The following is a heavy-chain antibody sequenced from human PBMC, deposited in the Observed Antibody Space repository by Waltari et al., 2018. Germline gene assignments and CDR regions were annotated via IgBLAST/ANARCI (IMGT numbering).Heavy chain of an antibody. CDR3: ARGILGATTSGYYYHGLDV. J-gene: IGHJ6*02. V-gene: IGHV1-69*12. CDR2: IIPIFGTA. Sequence: QVQLVQSGAEVKKPGSSVKVSCRASGATFSSYAISWVRQAPGQGLEWMGGIIPIFGTANYAQKFQGRVTITADESTSTAYMELSSLRSEDTAVYYCARGILGATTSGYYYHGLDVWGQGTTVTVSS. CDR1: GATFSSYA. D-gene: IGHD1-26*01.